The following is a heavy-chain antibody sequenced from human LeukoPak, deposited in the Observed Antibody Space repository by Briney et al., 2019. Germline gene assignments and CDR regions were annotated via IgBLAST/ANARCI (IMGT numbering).Heavy chain of an antibody. J-gene: IGHJ6*03. CDR2: IYYSGST. CDR3: ARLMVRGVRHYMDV. D-gene: IGHD3-10*01. V-gene: IGHV4-39*01. Sequence: PSETLSLTCTVSGGSISSSSYYWGWIRQPPGKGLEWIGSIYYSGSTYYNPSLKSRVTISVDTSKNQFSLKLSSVTAADTAVYYCARLMVRGVRHYMDVWGKGTTVTISS. CDR1: GGSISSSSYY.